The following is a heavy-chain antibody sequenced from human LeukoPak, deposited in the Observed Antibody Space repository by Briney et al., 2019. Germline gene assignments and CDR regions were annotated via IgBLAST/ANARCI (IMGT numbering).Heavy chain of an antibody. J-gene: IGHJ4*02. Sequence: ETGGSLRLSCAASGFTFSDYYMSWIRQAPGKGLEWVSYISSSSSTIYYADSVKGRFTISRDNAKNSLYLQMNSLRAEDTAVYYCARDSVSGYDSFDYWGQGTLVTVSS. CDR1: GFTFSDYY. V-gene: IGHV3-11*04. CDR2: ISSSSSTI. CDR3: ARDSVSGYDSFDY. D-gene: IGHD5-12*01.